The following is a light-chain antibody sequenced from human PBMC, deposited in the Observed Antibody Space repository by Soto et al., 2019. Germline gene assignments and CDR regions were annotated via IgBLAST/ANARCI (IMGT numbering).Light chain of an antibody. Sequence: DIQMTQSPSTLSASVGDRVTITCRASQTINSYLAWYQQKPGKAPNLLIYTASTLASGVPSRFSGSGSGTEFTLTINSLQPDYFATYYCQQYHIYSGTFGQGTKA. J-gene: IGKJ1*01. CDR1: QTINSY. CDR3: QQYHIYSGT. CDR2: TAS. V-gene: IGKV1-5*03.